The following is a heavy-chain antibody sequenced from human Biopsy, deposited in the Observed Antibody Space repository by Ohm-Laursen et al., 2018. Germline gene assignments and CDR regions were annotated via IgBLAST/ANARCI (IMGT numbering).Heavy chain of an antibody. Sequence: SDTLSLTCTVSGESMGTYYWSWIRQPPGKVMKWIASIYYSGTTHKNPSLKSRVTISVDTSQGLLSLDLSSVTAADTAVYYCARVRGGFLEWFDYWGQGTLVTVSS. J-gene: IGHJ5*01. D-gene: IGHD3-3*01. CDR2: IYYSGTT. CDR1: GESMGTYY. CDR3: ARVRGGFLEWFDY. V-gene: IGHV4-59*07.